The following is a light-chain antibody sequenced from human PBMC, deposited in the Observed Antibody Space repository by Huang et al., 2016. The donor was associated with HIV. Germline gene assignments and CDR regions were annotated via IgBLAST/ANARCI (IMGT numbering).Light chain of an antibody. CDR2: GAS. CDR3: QQYGGSPLFT. Sequence: EIVLTQSPGTLSLSPGERAALSVRASQRLSSSSLAWCQQKPGQAPRLLIYGASNRATGIPDKFCGSGSGTEVTLIISRLEAEDSAVYYCQQYGGSPLFTFGPGTKLEIK. J-gene: IGKJ3*01. CDR1: QRLSSSS. V-gene: IGKV3-20*01.